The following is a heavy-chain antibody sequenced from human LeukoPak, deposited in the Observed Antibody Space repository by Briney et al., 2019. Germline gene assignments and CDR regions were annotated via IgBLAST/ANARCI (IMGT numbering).Heavy chain of an antibody. Sequence: ASVKVSCKASGYTFTSYDINWVRQATGQGLEWMGWMNPNSGNTNYTQKLQGRVTMTTDTSTSTAYMELRSLRSDDTAVYYCAIYSSGYYGDDYWAREPWSPSPQ. J-gene: IGHJ4*02. V-gene: IGHV1-18*01. CDR3: AIYSSGYYGDDY. CDR2: MNPNSGNT. D-gene: IGHD3-22*01. CDR1: GYTFTSYD.